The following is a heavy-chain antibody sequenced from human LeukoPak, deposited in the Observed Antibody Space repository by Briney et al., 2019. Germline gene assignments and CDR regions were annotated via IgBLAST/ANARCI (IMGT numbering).Heavy chain of an antibody. D-gene: IGHD6-19*01. Sequence: PSETLSLTCTVSGGSISSYLWSWIRQPAGKGLEWLGRIHTSGTATYSPSLQSRVTMSVDTSKKQISLRLSSVTAADTAVYYCAGEEGGIAVAWNYFDYWGQGTLVTVSS. CDR1: GGSISSYL. V-gene: IGHV4-4*07. CDR2: IHTSGTA. CDR3: AGEEGGIAVAWNYFDY. J-gene: IGHJ4*02.